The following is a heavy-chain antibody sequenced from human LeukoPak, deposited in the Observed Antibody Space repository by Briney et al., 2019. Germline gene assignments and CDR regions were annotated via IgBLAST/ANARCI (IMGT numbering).Heavy chain of an antibody. D-gene: IGHD6-13*01. Sequence: GGSLRLSCAASGFTFSGYWMSWVRQAPGKGLEWVANIKQDGSEKNYVGSVKGRFTISRDNAKNSMDLQMNSLRAEDTAVYYCARGLLAAAGIDYWGQGALVTVSS. J-gene: IGHJ4*02. CDR1: GFTFSGYW. V-gene: IGHV3-7*04. CDR3: ARGLLAAAGIDY. CDR2: IKQDGSEK.